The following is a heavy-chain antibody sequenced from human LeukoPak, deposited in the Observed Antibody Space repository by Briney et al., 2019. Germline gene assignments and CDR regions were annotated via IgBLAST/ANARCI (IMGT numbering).Heavy chain of an antibody. D-gene: IGHD5-24*01. Sequence: SETLSLTCTVSGGSISSYYWSWIRQPPGKGLEWIGYIYYSGSTNYNPSPKSRVTISVDTSKNQFSLKLSSVTAADTAVYYCARGSRDGYNYRYWGQGTLVTVSS. V-gene: IGHV4-59*12. CDR2: IYYSGST. CDR1: GGSISSYY. J-gene: IGHJ4*02. CDR3: ARGSRDGYNYRY.